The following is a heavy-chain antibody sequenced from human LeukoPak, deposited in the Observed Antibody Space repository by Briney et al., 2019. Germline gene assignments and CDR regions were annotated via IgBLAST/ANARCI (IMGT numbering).Heavy chain of an antibody. V-gene: IGHV4-38-2*02. CDR3: ARKGRGPYGSVNGYFDY. D-gene: IGHD3-10*01. CDR2: IYHTGTT. Sequence: PSETLSLTCTVSGNSISSGYYWGWIRQPPGKGLEWIGIIYHTGTTYYNSSLKSQVTISVDTSKNQFSLKLNFVTAADTAVYYCARKGRGPYGSVNGYFDYWGQGTLVTVSS. J-gene: IGHJ4*02. CDR1: GNSISSGYY.